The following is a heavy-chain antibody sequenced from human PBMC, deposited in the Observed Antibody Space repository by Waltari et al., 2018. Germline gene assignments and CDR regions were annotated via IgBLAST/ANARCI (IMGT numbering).Heavy chain of an antibody. J-gene: IGHJ4*02. D-gene: IGHD3-10*01. Sequence: QVQLQQWGAGLLKPSETLSLTCAVYGGSFSGYYWSWIRQPPGKGLEWIGEINHSGSTNYIPSLKSRVTISVDTSKNQFSLKLSSVTAADTAVYYCARANGSGRRIDYWGQGTLVTVSS. CDR1: GGSFSGYY. CDR3: ARANGSGRRIDY. V-gene: IGHV4-34*01. CDR2: INHSGST.